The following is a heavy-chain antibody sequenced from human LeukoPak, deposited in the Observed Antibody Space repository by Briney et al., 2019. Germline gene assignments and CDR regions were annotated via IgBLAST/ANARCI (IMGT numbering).Heavy chain of an antibody. CDR1: GGSISSSSYY. J-gene: IGHJ4*02. Sequence: SETLSLTCTVSGGSISSSSYYWGWVRQPPGKGLEWIGSIYYSGSTYYNPSLKSRVTISVDTSKNQFSLKLSSVTAADTAVYYCAREWGTVCSGGSCYLANFDYWGQGTLVTVSS. CDR3: AREWGTVCSGGSCYLANFDY. D-gene: IGHD2-15*01. V-gene: IGHV4-39*07. CDR2: IYYSGST.